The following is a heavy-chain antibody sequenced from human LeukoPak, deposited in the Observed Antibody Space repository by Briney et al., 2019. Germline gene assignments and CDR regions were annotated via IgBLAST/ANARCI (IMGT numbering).Heavy chain of an antibody. CDR1: NYSITSGYF. J-gene: IGHJ4*02. Sequence: PSETLSLTCAVSNYSITSGYFWGWIRQPPGKGLEWIASIYHSGTTYYNPSLRNRVTLFVDTSKNQFSLKLTSLTAADTAVYYCARDGVFHDSDGYSFDYWGQGTLVTVSS. V-gene: IGHV4-38-2*02. CDR3: ARDGVFHDSDGYSFDY. D-gene: IGHD3-22*01. CDR2: IYHSGTT.